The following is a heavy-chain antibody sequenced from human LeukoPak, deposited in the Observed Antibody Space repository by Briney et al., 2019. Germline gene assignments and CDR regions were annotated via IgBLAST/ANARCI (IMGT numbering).Heavy chain of an antibody. CDR2: IRYDGSKK. D-gene: IGHD6-19*01. V-gene: IGHV3-30*02. J-gene: IGHJ3*02. Sequence: GGSLRLSCAASGFTFSSYGMHWVRQAPGKGLEWVAFIRYDGSKKYFADSVKGRFTISRDNSKNTLYLQMNSLRAEDTAVYYCARDQKSIAVTGIWGNYQRADGFDIWGQGTMVTVSS. CDR3: ARDQKSIAVTGIWGNYQRADGFDI. CDR1: GFTFSSYG.